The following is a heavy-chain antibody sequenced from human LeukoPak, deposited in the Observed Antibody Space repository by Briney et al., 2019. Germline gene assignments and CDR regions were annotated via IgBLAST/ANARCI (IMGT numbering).Heavy chain of an antibody. J-gene: IGHJ4*02. CDR3: ARSGRGTYDF. Sequence: ASVKVSCTASGYTFTTYFFHWVRHAPGQGLEWMGWINPNSGNTNYAQKFQGRVTVTRDTSISTTYMELSRLSSDDTAVYYCARSGRGTYDFWGQGTLVTVSS. CDR2: INPNSGNT. CDR1: GYTFTTYF. V-gene: IGHV1-2*02. D-gene: IGHD3-16*01.